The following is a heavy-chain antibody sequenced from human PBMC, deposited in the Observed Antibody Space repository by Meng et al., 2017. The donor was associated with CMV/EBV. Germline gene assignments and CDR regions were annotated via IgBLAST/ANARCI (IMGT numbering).Heavy chain of an antibody. D-gene: IGHD2-15*01. J-gene: IGHJ4*02. CDR2: IGTAGDT. V-gene: IGHV3-13*01. CDR1: GFAFSSYD. Sequence: GESLKISCAASGFAFSSYDMHWVRQATGKGLEWVSAIGTAGDTYYPGSVKGRFTISRENAKNSLYLQMNSLRAGDTAVYYCAKDPSAATEDGGDYWGQGTLVTVSS. CDR3: AKDPSAATEDGGDY.